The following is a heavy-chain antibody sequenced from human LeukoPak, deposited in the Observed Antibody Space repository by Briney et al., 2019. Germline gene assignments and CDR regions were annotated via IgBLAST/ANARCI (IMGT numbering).Heavy chain of an antibody. D-gene: IGHD6-13*01. CDR1: GFTFSNYA. J-gene: IGHJ6*02. V-gene: IGHV3-23*01. Sequence: GGSLRLSCAVSGFTFSNYAMNWVRQAPGKGLEWVSAISGSGGSTYYADSVKGRFTISRDNSKNTLYLQMNSLRAEDTAVYYCAKAIAATGDYYYYGMDVWGQGTTVTVSS. CDR2: ISGSGGST. CDR3: AKAIAATGDYYYYGMDV.